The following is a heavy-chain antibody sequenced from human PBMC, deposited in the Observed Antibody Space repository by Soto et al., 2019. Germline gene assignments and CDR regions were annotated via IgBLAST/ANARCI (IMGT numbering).Heavy chain of an antibody. CDR3: ARYCSSISCNGVGNSGDY. Sequence: PSETLSLTCTVSGGSISSSSFYWGWIRQPPGKGLEWIGSIYYSGSTYYNPSLKSRVTISVDTSKNFFSLKLSSVTAADTAMYYCARYCSSISCNGVGNSGDYWGQGTLVTVSS. CDR2: IYYSGST. J-gene: IGHJ4*02. D-gene: IGHD2-2*01. V-gene: IGHV4-39*02. CDR1: GGSISSSSFY.